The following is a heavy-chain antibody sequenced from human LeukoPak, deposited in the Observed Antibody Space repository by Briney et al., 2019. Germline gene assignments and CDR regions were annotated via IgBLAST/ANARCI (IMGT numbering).Heavy chain of an antibody. D-gene: IGHD1-26*01. CDR1: GGSISSSGYY. V-gene: IGHV4-39*01. CDR3: ARHEYSGSYYGLSWFDP. CDR2: IYYSGST. J-gene: IGHJ5*02. Sequence: SETLSLTCTVSGGSISSSGYYWGWIRQPPGKGLEWIASIYYSGSTYYNPSLKSRVTISVDTSKHQLSLKLSSLTAADTAVYYCARHEYSGSYYGLSWFDPWGQGTLVTVSS.